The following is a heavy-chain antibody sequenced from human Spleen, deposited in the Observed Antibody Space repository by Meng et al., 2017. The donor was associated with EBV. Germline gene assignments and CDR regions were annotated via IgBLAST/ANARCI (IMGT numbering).Heavy chain of an antibody. CDR2: LPSDGGNT. J-gene: IGHJ5*02. V-gene: IGHV3-30*03. CDR3: ARDLSGRFDP. Sequence: QGEFVGLGGGVVQPGRVLRLSCAASGFTFSGYGMFWVRQAPGKGPEWVAILPSDGGNTYYSDSVKGRFTISRDNSKKTLYLQMNSLRAEDSAVYYCARDLSGRFDPWGQGTLVTVSS. CDR1: GFTFSGYG. D-gene: IGHD1-26*01.